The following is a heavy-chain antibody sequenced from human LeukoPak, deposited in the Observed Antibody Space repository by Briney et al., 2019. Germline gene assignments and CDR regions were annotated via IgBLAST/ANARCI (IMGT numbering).Heavy chain of an antibody. D-gene: IGHD6-19*01. Sequence: PSGTLTLTCAASGFTFSYLDLMWVRQAPGQELVGWTTVFDLDNSTSYEDSVKVRITTSRDNSKNKLSLKLNSLNAADTTVYYCAKRGGVFSIGGWYDSEYFQHWGQGTLVTVSS. V-gene: IGHV3-23*01. J-gene: IGHJ1*01. CDR2: VFDLDNST. CDR1: GFTFSYLD. CDR3: AKRGGVFSIGGWYDSEYFQH.